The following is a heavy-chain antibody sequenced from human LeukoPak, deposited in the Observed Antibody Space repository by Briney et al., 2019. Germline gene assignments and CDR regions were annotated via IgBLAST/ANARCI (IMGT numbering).Heavy chain of an antibody. J-gene: IGHJ4*02. V-gene: IGHV4-59*01. Sequence: SETLSLTCTVSGGSISGYSWSWIRQPPGKGLEWIVYIHYNGNTNYNPSVGGRASSSLDTSKNELSLQLNSVTAADTAVYYCARDSGYSYGRSFDYWGQGTLVTVSS. D-gene: IGHD5-18*01. CDR1: GGSISGYS. CDR2: IHYNGNT. CDR3: ARDSGYSYGRSFDY.